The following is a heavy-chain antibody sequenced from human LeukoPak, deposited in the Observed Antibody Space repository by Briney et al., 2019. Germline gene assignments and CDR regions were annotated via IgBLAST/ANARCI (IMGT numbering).Heavy chain of an antibody. D-gene: IGHD3-9*01. J-gene: IGHJ1*01. CDR2: ISSRGAPI. V-gene: IGHV3-11*01. CDR1: GFTFSDYY. Sequence: GGSLRLSCAASGFTFSDYYMSWIRQAPGKGLEWVSYISSRGAPIYYADSVKGRFAISRDNAKNSVYLELNGLTADDTAVYYCARRQPLRYLDFWGQGTLVTVSS. CDR3: ARRQPLRYLDF.